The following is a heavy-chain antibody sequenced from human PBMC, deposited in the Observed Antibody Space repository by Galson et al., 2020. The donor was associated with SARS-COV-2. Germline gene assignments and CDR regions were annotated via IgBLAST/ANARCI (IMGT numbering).Heavy chain of an antibody. CDR1: GDSVTSGGYY. J-gene: IGHJ4*02. Sequence: ASETLSLTCTVSGDSVTSGGYYWNWIRQHPGKGLEWIGYIYYSGSPSYNPSLKSRVTISADRSKNQFSLKLNSVTAADTAVYYCARSDCGGDCMMHLDYWGQGTLVTVSS. D-gene: IGHD2-21*02. CDR2: IYYSGSP. V-gene: IGHV4-31*03. CDR3: ARSDCGGDCMMHLDY.